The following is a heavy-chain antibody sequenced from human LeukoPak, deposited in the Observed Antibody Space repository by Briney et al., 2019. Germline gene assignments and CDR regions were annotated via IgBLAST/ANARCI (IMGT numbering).Heavy chain of an antibody. J-gene: IGHJ4*02. CDR1: GGSFSGYY. Sequence: SETLSLTCAVYGGSFSGYYWSWIRQPTGKGLEWIGEINHSGSTNYNPSLKSRVTISVDTSKNQFSLKLSSVTAADTAVYYCAGARFRLWDYWGQGTLVTVSS. V-gene: IGHV4-34*01. CDR2: INHSGST. CDR3: AGARFRLWDY. D-gene: IGHD5-18*01.